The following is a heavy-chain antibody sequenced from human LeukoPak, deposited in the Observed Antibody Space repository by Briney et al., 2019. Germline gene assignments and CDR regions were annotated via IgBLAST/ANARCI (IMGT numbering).Heavy chain of an antibody. J-gene: IGHJ4*02. Sequence: GGSLRLSCAASGFTFSSYWMSRVRQAPGKGLEWVANIKQDGSEKYYVDSVKGRFTISRDNAKNSLYLQMNSLRAEDTAVYYCARDLGITMVRGAAGYWGQGTLVTVSS. V-gene: IGHV3-7*01. CDR1: GFTFSSYW. CDR2: IKQDGSEK. CDR3: ARDLGITMVRGAAGY. D-gene: IGHD3-10*01.